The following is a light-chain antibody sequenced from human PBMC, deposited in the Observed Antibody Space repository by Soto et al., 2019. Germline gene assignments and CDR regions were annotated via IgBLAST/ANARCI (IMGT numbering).Light chain of an antibody. J-gene: IGLJ1*01. Sequence: QSVLTQPASVSGSPGQSITISCTGTNSDVGSYNLVSWYQQHPGKAPKLMIYEGNKRPSGVSNRFSGSKSANTASLTISGLQTEDEADYYCCSYAGTNTFVFGTGTKVTVL. CDR1: NSDVGSYNL. CDR3: CSYAGTNTFV. CDR2: EGN. V-gene: IGLV2-23*01.